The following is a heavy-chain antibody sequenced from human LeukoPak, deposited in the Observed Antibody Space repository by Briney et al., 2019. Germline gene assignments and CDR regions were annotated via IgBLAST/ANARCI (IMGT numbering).Heavy chain of an antibody. V-gene: IGHV1-18*01. CDR1: GYTFTSYG. J-gene: IGHJ4*02. CDR2: IRVYNGNT. Sequence: GASVKVSCKASGYTFTSYGISWVRQAPGQGLEWMGWIRVYNGNTNYAQKLQGRVTMTTDTSTSTAYMELRSLRSEDTAVYYCARDRWRFGESAFDYWGQGTLVTVSS. CDR3: ARDRWRFGESAFDY. D-gene: IGHD3-10*01.